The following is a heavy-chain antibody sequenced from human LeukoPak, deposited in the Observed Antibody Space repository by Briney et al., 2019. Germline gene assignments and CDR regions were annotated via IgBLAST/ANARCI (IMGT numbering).Heavy chain of an antibody. Sequence: ASVKVSCKASGYIFTTYGITWVRQAPGQGLQWMGWSSPYNGNTNYAQKLQGRVTMTTDISTSTVYMELKSLRSDDTAVYYCARGGTSGWRTPNDDYWGQGTLVTVSS. CDR2: SSPYNGNT. CDR1: GYIFTTYG. J-gene: IGHJ4*02. V-gene: IGHV1-18*04. CDR3: ARGGTSGWRTPNDDY. D-gene: IGHD6-19*01.